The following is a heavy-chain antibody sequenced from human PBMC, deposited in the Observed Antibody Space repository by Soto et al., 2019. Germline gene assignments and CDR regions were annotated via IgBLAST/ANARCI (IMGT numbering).Heavy chain of an antibody. Sequence: QGHLVQSGAEVKKPGTSVKVSCKASGYTFTRYGISWVRQAPGQGLEWMGWISGYNGDTNYAQNLQCRDTMTIDTSTSTAYMELRSLTSDDTAVYYCEKNGQPLYYYYGLDVWGQGTTVTVSS. CDR1: GYTFTRYG. V-gene: IGHV1-18*01. CDR2: ISGYNGDT. CDR3: EKNGQPLYYYYGLDV. D-gene: IGHD2-8*01. J-gene: IGHJ6*02.